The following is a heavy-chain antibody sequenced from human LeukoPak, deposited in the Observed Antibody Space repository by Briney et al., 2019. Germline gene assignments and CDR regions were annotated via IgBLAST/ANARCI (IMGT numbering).Heavy chain of an antibody. CDR1: GYSFTSYW. CDR3: ARQTYSGSYYPVFSFDY. CDR2: IYPGDSDT. V-gene: IGHV5-51*01. D-gene: IGHD1-26*01. J-gene: IGHJ4*02. Sequence: GESLKISCKGSGYSFTSYWIGWVRQMPGKGLEWMGIIYPGDSDTRYSPSFQGQVTTSADKSISTAYLQWSSLKASDTAMYYCARQTYSGSYYPVFSFDYWGQGTLVTVSS.